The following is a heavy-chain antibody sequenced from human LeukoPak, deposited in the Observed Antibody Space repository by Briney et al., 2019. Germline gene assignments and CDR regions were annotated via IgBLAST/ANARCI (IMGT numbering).Heavy chain of an antibody. CDR3: ARDLGYDFWSGYSAFDI. V-gene: IGHV4-4*07. D-gene: IGHD3-3*01. Sequence: SETLSLTCTVSGGSISSYYWSWIRQPAGKGLEWIGRIYTSGSTNYNPSLKSRVTMSVDTSKNQFSLKLSPVTAADTAVYYCARDLGYDFWSGYSAFDIWGQGTMVTVSS. CDR1: GGSISSYY. J-gene: IGHJ3*02. CDR2: IYTSGST.